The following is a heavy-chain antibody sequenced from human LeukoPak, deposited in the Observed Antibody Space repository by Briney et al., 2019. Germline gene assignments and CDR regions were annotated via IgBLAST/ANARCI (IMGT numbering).Heavy chain of an antibody. J-gene: IGHJ4*02. V-gene: IGHV4-34*01. CDR3: ARGTYSSGYFYYLDY. CDR2: INHSGST. D-gene: IGHD3-22*01. Sequence: SETLSLTCAVYGGSFSGYYWSWIRQPPGKGLEWIGEINHSGSTNYNPSLESRVTISVDTSKNQFSLRLSSVIAADTAVYHCARGTYSSGYFYYLDYRGQGTLVTVSS. CDR1: GGSFSGYY.